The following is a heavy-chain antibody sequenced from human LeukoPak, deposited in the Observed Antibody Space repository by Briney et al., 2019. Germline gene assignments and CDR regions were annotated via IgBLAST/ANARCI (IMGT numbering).Heavy chain of an antibody. CDR1: GFTFSSYA. CDR2: ISGSGGST. Sequence: PGGSLRLSCAASGFTFSSYAMSWVRQAPGKGLEWVSAISGSGGSTYYADSVKGRFTISRDNSKNTLYLQMNSLRAEDTAVYYCARTGQLVPYYYYGMDVWGQGTTVTVSS. J-gene: IGHJ6*02. V-gene: IGHV3-23*01. D-gene: IGHD6-6*01. CDR3: ARTGQLVPYYYYGMDV.